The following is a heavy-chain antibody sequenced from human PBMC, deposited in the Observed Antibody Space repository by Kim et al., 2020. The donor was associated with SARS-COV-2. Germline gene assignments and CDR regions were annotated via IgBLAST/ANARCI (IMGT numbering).Heavy chain of an antibody. D-gene: IGHD6-19*01. J-gene: IGHJ4*02. CDR2: IYYSGST. Sequence: SETLSLTCTVSGGSISSSSYYWGWIRQPPGKGLEWIGSIYYSGSTYYNPSLKSRVTISVDTSKNQFSLKLSSVNAADTAVYYCARHPLYSSGWLLDYWGQGTLVTVSS. V-gene: IGHV4-39*01. CDR1: GGSISSSSYY. CDR3: ARHPLYSSGWLLDY.